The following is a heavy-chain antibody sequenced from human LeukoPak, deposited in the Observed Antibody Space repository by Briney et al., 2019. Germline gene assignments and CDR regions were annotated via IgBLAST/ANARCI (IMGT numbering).Heavy chain of an antibody. Sequence: PSETLSLTCTVSGGSMRFYYWSWIRQPPGKGLEWIGYIYHTGSTIYNPSLKSRVTISLDTSNDQFSMKMNSVTAADTAVYYCARGVGAVAGTSDYWGQGTLVTVSS. D-gene: IGHD6-19*01. V-gene: IGHV4-59*08. J-gene: IGHJ4*02. CDR3: ARGVGAVAGTSDY. CDR2: IYHTGST. CDR1: GGSMRFYY.